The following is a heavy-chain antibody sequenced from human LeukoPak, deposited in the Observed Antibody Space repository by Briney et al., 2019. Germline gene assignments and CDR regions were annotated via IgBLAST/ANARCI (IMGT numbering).Heavy chain of an antibody. CDR1: GFTFSNAW. Sequence: GGSLRLSCAASGFTFSNAWMSWVRQAPGKGLEWVGRIKSKTDGWTTDYAAPVKGRFTISRDDSKNTLYLQMNSLKTEDTAVYYCTTVTGMMVYYFDYWGQGTLVTVSS. D-gene: IGHD1-20*01. CDR3: TTVTGMMVYYFDY. V-gene: IGHV3-15*01. CDR2: IKSKTDGWTT. J-gene: IGHJ4*02.